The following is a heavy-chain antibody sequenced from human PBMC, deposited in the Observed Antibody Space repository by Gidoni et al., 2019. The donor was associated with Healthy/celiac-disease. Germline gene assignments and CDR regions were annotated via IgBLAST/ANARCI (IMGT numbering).Heavy chain of an antibody. CDR2: SSSSSSTR. CDR3: ARVMTTVTTAVDY. CDR1: GFTLSSYS. D-gene: IGHD4-17*01. J-gene: IGHJ4*02. Sequence: EVQLVESGGGLVQPGGSLRLSCGASGFTLSSYSMKWVRQAPGKGLEWVSSSSSSSSTRYYADSVRGRFTISRDNAKNLLYLQMNSLRAEDTAVYYCARVMTTVTTAVDYWGQGTLVTVSS. V-gene: IGHV3-48*01.